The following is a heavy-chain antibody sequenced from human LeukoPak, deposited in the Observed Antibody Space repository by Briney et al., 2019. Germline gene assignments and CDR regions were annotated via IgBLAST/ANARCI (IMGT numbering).Heavy chain of an antibody. Sequence: ASVKVSCKASGYTFTSYGISWVRQAPGQGLEWMGWISAYNGNTNYAQKLQGRVTMTTDTSTSTAYMELRSLRSDDTAVYYCARDRSYYDSSGPPGYWGQGTLVTVSS. J-gene: IGHJ4*02. V-gene: IGHV1-18*01. CDR2: ISAYNGNT. CDR3: ARDRSYYDSSGPPGY. D-gene: IGHD3-22*01. CDR1: GYTFTSYG.